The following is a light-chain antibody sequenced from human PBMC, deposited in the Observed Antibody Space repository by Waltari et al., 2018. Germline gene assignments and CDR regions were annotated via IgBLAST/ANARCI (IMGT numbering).Light chain of an antibody. CDR2: EGS. V-gene: IGLV2-23*01. CDR1: SSDVGSYNL. Sequence: QSALTHPAPVSGSPGQSITVSCPGTSSDVGSYNLVSWYQQHPGKAPKLMIYEGSKRPSGVSNRFSGSKSGNTASLTISGLQAEDEADYYCCSYAGSSTLLFGGGTKVTVL. J-gene: IGLJ2*01. CDR3: CSYAGSSTLL.